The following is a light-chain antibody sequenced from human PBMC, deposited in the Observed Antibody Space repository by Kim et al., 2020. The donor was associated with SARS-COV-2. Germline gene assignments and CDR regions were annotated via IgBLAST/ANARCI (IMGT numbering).Light chain of an antibody. Sequence: SVKLTCTLSSGHSSYAIAWHQQQPEKGPRYLMKLNSDGSHSKGDGIPDRFSGSSSGAERYLTISSLQSEDEADYYCQTWGTGIHYVFGTGTKVTVL. J-gene: IGLJ1*01. V-gene: IGLV4-69*01. CDR1: SGHSSYA. CDR2: LNSDGSH. CDR3: QTWGTGIHYV.